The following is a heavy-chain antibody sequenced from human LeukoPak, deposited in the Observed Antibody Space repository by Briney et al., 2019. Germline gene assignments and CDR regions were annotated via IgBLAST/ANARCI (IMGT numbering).Heavy chain of an antibody. CDR2: IKGKTEGGTT. CDR3: TAGAGWFDP. V-gene: IGHV3-15*01. CDR1: GFTVSSNY. J-gene: IGHJ5*02. Sequence: GGSLRLSCAASGFTVSSNYMSWVRQAPGKGLEWVGLIKGKTEGGTTDYAAPVKGRFTISRDDSRNTLYLQMNTLKTEDTAVYYCTAGAGWFDPWGQGTLVTVSS.